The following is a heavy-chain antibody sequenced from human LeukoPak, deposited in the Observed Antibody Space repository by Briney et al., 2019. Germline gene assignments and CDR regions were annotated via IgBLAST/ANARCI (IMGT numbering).Heavy chain of an antibody. CDR1: GFTFSTSW. CDR2: IKEDGSEE. Sequence: SGGSLRLSCAASGFTFSTSWMNGVRQAPGKGLEWVANIKEDGSEEYYVDSVKGRFTISRDNARKSLYLQMNSLRVEDTAVYYCARGYSGYEFGYWGQGTLVTVSS. V-gene: IGHV3-7*04. CDR3: ARGYSGYEFGY. J-gene: IGHJ4*02. D-gene: IGHD5-12*01.